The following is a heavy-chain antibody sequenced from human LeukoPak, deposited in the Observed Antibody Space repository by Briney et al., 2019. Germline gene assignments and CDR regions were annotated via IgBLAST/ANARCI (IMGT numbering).Heavy chain of an antibody. CDR1: GGSISSSSYY. V-gene: IGHV4-39*07. CDR2: IYYSGST. D-gene: IGHD7-27*01. Sequence: SETLSLTCTVSGGSISSSSYYWGWIRQPPGKGLEWIGSIYYSGSTYYNPSLKSRVTISVDTSKNQFSLKLSSVTAADTAVYYCARHSLNRGWGYFDYWGQGTLVTVSS. CDR3: ARHSLNRGWGYFDY. J-gene: IGHJ4*02.